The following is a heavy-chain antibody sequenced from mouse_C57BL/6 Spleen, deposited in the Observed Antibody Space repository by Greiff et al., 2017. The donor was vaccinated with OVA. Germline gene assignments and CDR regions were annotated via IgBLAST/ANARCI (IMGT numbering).Heavy chain of an antibody. CDR3: ARSWGNNYYAMDY. J-gene: IGHJ4*01. V-gene: IGHV1-75*01. Sequence: VQLQQSGPELVKPGASVKISCKASGYTFTDYYINWVKQRPGQGLEWIGWIFPGRGSPYYNEQFKGKATLTVDKSSSTAYMLLSSLTSEDSAVYFCARSWGNNYYAMDYWGQGTSVTVSS. CDR2: IFPGRGSP. CDR1: GYTFTDYY. D-gene: IGHD2-1*01.